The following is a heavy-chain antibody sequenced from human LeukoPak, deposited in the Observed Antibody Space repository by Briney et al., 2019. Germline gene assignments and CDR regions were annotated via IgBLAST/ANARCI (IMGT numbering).Heavy chain of an antibody. Sequence: GSLRLSCAASGFTFSSYWMSWVRQAPGKGLEWVANIKQDGSEKHYVDSVKGRFTISRDNAKNSLYLQMNGLRAEDTAVYYCARDRDYHYFDYWGQGTLVTVSS. CDR3: ARDRDYHYFDY. CDR1: GFTFSSYW. D-gene: IGHD4-11*01. V-gene: IGHV3-7*01. CDR2: IKQDGSEK. J-gene: IGHJ4*02.